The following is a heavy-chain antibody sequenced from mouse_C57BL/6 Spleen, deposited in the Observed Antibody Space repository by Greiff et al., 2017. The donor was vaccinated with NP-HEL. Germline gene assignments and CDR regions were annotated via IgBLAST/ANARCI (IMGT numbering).Heavy chain of an antibody. Sequence: EVMLVESGGGLVQPGESLKLSCESNEYEFPSHDMSWVRKTPEKRLELVAAINSDGGSTYYPDTMERRVIISSDNTKKTLYLQRSSLRSEDTALYYCARHGPPLDSSGPYYAMDDWGQGTSVTVAS. CDR1: EYEFPSHD. J-gene: IGHJ4*01. V-gene: IGHV5-2*01. CDR2: INSDGGST. CDR3: ARHGPPLDSSGPYYAMDD. D-gene: IGHD3-2*02.